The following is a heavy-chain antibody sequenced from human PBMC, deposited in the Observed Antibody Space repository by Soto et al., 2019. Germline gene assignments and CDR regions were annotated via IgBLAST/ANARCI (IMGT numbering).Heavy chain of an antibody. CDR2: INHSGST. Sequence: QVQLQQWGAGLLKPSETLSLTCAVYGGSFSGYYWSWIRQPPGKGLEWIGEINHSGSTNYNPSLKSRVTISVDTSKNPFSRKLSSVTAADTAVYYCARTPGIAAAGTGGHFDYWGQGTLVTVSS. D-gene: IGHD6-13*01. J-gene: IGHJ4*02. CDR1: GGSFSGYY. CDR3: ARTPGIAAAGTGGHFDY. V-gene: IGHV4-34*01.